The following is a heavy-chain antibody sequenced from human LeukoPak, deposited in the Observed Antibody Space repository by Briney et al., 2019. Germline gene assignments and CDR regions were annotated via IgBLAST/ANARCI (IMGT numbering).Heavy chain of an antibody. CDR2: ISGSGGST. J-gene: IGHJ4*02. CDR3: AKSPLAVVAELYYFDY. V-gene: IGHV3-23*01. Sequence: HPGGSLRLSCAASGFTFSSYAMSWVRQAPGKGLEWVSAISGSGGSTYYADSVKGRFTISRDNSKNTLYLQMNSLRAEDTAVYYCAKSPLAVVAELYYFDYWGQGTLVTVSS. D-gene: IGHD2-15*01. CDR1: GFTFSSYA.